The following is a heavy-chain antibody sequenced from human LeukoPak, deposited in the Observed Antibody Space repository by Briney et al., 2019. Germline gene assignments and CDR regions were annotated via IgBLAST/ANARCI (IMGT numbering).Heavy chain of an antibody. CDR3: ARLDYYDSSGKFDY. J-gene: IGHJ4*02. V-gene: IGHV1-69*04. CDR2: IIPILGIA. Sequence: SVKVSCKASGGTFSSYAISWVRQAPGQGLEWMGRIIPILGIANYAQKFQGRVTITADKSTSTAYMELSSLRSEDTAVYYCARLDYYDSSGKFDYWGQGTLVTVSS. CDR1: GGTFSSYA. D-gene: IGHD3-22*01.